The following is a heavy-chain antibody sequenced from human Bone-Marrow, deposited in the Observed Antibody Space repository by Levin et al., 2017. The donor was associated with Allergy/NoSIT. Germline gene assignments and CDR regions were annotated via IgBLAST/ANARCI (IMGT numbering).Heavy chain of an antibody. CDR2: ISSSSSYI. CDR1: GFTFSSYS. D-gene: IGHD6-19*01. J-gene: IGHJ4*02. Sequence: GESLKISCAASGFTFSSYSMNWVRQAPGKGLEWVSSISSSSSYIYYADSVKGRFTISRDNAKNSLYLQMNSLRAEDTAVYYCARDNGGIAVAGREIDYWGQGTLVTVSS. CDR3: ARDNGGIAVAGREIDY. V-gene: IGHV3-21*01.